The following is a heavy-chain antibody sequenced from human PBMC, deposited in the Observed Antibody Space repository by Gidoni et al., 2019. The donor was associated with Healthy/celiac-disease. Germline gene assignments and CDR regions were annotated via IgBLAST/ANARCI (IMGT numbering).Heavy chain of an antibody. V-gene: IGHV3-21*01. CDR1: GFTFSSYS. CDR3: ARDLAVAVGGGAY. Sequence: EVQLVESGGGLVKPGGSLRLSCAASGFTFSSYSMNWVRQAPGKGLEWVSSISSSSRYIDYADSVKGRFTIARDNAKNSLYLQMNSLRAEDTAVYYCARDLAVAVGGGAYWGQGTLVTVSS. CDR2: ISSSSRYI. D-gene: IGHD6-19*01. J-gene: IGHJ4*02.